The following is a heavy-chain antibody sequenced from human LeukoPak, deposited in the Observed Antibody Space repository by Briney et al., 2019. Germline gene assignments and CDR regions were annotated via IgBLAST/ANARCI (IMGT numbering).Heavy chain of an antibody. V-gene: IGHV3-23*01. CDR1: GFTFSSFA. CDR2: ISGGGDST. J-gene: IGHJ4*02. Sequence: PGGSLRLSCAAPGFTFSSFAMSWVRQAPGKGLEWVSGISGGGDSTYYVDSVKGRFTISRDNSKNTLYLQMNSLRAEDTALYYCAKAPFSRPIDYWGQGTLVTVSS. CDR3: AKAPFSRPIDY.